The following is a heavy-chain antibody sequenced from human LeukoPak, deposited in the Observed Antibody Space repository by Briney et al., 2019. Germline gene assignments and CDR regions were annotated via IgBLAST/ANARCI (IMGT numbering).Heavy chain of an antibody. CDR1: GGSLNSDDW. D-gene: IGHD6-13*01. CDR2: IYYSGST. J-gene: IGHJ5*02. Sequence: SETLSLTCAVSGGSLNSDDWWSWVRQPPGKGLEWIGSIYYSGSTYYNPSLKSRVTISVDTSKNQFSLKLSSVTAADTAVYYCARSQQLVRLGWFDPWGQGTLVTVSS. CDR3: ARSQQLVRLGWFDP. V-gene: IGHV4-39*01.